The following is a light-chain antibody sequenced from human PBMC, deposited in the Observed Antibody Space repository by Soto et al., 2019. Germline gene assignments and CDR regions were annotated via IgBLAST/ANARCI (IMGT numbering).Light chain of an antibody. CDR2: EGS. J-gene: IGLJ1*01. CDR3: SSYSSNNILSYV. Sequence: QSALTQPASVSGSPGQSITISCTGTSSDIGGYILVSWYQQEPGKAPKLMIYEGSKRPSGVSNRFSGSRSANTASLTISGLQAQDEADYYCSSYSSNNILSYVFGTGTKLTVL. CDR1: SSDIGGYIL. V-gene: IGLV2-14*02.